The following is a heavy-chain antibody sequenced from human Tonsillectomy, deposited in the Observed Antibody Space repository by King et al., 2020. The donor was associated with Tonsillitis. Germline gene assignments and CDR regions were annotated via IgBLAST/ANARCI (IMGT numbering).Heavy chain of an antibody. CDR1: GGSISTYY. Sequence: VQLQESGPGLVKSSETLSLTCSVSGGSISTYYWGWIRQPPGKGLEWIGYIYNNGGTNYNPPLKSRVTISLDKSKNQFSLKLSSLTAADTAVYFCAMDTNTWIRYDYWGQGTLVTVTS. CDR2: IYNNGGT. J-gene: IGHJ4*02. V-gene: IGHV4-59*01. D-gene: IGHD5-12*01. CDR3: AMDTNTWIRYDY.